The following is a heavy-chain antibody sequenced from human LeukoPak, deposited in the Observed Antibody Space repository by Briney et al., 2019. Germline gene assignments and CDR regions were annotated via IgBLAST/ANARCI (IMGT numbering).Heavy chain of an antibody. D-gene: IGHD3-10*01. V-gene: IGHV3-23*01. Sequence: GGSLRLSCAASGFTFSSYAMSWVRQAPGKGLEWVSAISGSGGSTYYADSVKGRFTISRDNSKNTLYLQMNSLRAEDTAVYYCVKDYGSGSYVLYFDYWGQGTLVTVSS. CDR2: ISGSGGST. CDR1: GFTFSSYA. CDR3: VKDYGSGSYVLYFDY. J-gene: IGHJ4*02.